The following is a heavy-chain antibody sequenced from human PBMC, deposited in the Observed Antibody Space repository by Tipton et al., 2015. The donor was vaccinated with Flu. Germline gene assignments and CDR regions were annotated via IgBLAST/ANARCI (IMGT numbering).Heavy chain of an antibody. J-gene: IGHJ4*02. CDR2: IRGDDGST. CDR1: GFTFSSYA. Sequence: SLRLSCTASGFTFSSYAMTWVRLAPGKELEWVSAIRGDDGSTYHADSVKGRFTISRDNSKNMLYLQMNSLRGDDTAVYYCAKELGGATGWYFWDYWGQGTPVPVSS. CDR3: AKELGGATGWYFWDY. V-gene: IGHV3-23*01. D-gene: IGHD6-19*01.